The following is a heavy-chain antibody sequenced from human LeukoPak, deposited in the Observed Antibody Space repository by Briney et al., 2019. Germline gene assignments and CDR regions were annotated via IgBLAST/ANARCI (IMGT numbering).Heavy chain of an antibody. CDR2: IYYSGST. V-gene: IGHV4-30-4*01. Sequence: SETLSLTCTVSTGSISSGDYYWSWIRQPPGKGLEWIGYIYYSGSTYHNPSLKSRLIISVDTSKNQFSLKLSSVTAVDTAVYYCARLDDYGDRRGGNYWGQGTLVTVSS. J-gene: IGHJ4*02. CDR1: TGSISSGDYY. D-gene: IGHD4-17*01. CDR3: ARLDDYGDRRGGNY.